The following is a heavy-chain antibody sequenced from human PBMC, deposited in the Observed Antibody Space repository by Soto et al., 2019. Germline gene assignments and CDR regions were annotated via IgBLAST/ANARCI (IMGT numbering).Heavy chain of an antibody. J-gene: IGHJ4*02. D-gene: IGHD2-15*01. CDR2: ISGDSSDT. V-gene: IGHV3-11*06. CDR1: GVSFSPYY. Sequence: GGSLRLSCVASGVSFSPYYMSWIRQAPGKGLEWISYISGDSSDTNYADSVKGRFTISRDNARKSVYLQMNSLRVDDTAVYYCARGDRIADSWGQGTVVTVSS. CDR3: ARGDRIADS.